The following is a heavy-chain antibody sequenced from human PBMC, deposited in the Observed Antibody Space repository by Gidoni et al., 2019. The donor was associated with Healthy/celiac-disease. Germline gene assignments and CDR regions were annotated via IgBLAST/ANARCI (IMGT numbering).Heavy chain of an antibody. V-gene: IGHV3-23*01. Sequence: EVQLLESGGGLVQPGGSLRLSCAASGFTFRSYAMIWFRQAPGKGLAWVSAISGSGGSTYYADSVKGRFTISRDNSKNTLYLQMNSLRAEDTAVYYCAKNSGNYYDSSGYYYETGGYDYWGQGTLVTVSS. CDR1: GFTFRSYA. CDR2: ISGSGGST. J-gene: IGHJ4*02. CDR3: AKNSGNYYDSSGYYYETGGYDY. D-gene: IGHD3-22*01.